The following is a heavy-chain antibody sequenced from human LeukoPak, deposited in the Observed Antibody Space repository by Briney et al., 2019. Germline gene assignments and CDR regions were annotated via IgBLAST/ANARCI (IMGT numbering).Heavy chain of an antibody. D-gene: IGHD2-2*01. CDR3: ARAYCSSTSCYGGAVHYDYYYYYMDV. CDR2: ISSSSSYI. Sequence: GGSLRLSCAASGFTFSSYSMNWVRQAPGKGLEWVSSISSSSSYIYYADSVKGRFTISRDNAKNSLYLQMNSLRAEDTAVYYCARAYCSSTSCYGGAVHYDYYYYYMDVWGKGTTVTVSS. J-gene: IGHJ6*03. V-gene: IGHV3-21*01. CDR1: GFTFSSYS.